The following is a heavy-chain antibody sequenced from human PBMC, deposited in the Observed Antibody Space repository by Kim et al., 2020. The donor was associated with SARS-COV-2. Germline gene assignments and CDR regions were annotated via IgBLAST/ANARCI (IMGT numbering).Heavy chain of an antibody. CDR2: ISGSGGST. J-gene: IGHJ2*01. CDR3: AKDRLPVEYSYGPPPYWYFDL. Sequence: GGSLRLSCAASGFTFSSYAMSWVRQAPGKGLEWVSAISGSGGSTYYADSVKGRFTISRDNSKNTLYLQMNSLRAEDTAVYYCAKDRLPVEYSYGPPPYWYFDLWGRGTLVTVSS. CDR1: GFTFSSYA. D-gene: IGHD5-18*01. V-gene: IGHV3-23*01.